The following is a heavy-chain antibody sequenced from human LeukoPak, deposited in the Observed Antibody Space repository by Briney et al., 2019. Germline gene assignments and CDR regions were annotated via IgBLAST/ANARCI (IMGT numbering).Heavy chain of an antibody. Sequence: GGSLRLSCAASGFTVSSNYMSWVRQAPGKGLEWVSIIYSGGSTYYADSVQGRFTISRDNSNNTLYLQMNSLRAEDTAVYYCAKSRRELSAPFDYWGQGTLVTVSS. CDR1: GFTVSSNY. CDR2: IYSGGST. CDR3: AKSRRELSAPFDY. V-gene: IGHV3-53*01. J-gene: IGHJ4*02. D-gene: IGHD1-7*01.